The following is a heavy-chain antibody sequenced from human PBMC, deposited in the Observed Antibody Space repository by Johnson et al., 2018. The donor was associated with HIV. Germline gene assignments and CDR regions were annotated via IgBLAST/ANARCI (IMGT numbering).Heavy chain of an antibody. D-gene: IGHD5-12*01. Sequence: VQLVESGGGLVQPGGSLKLSCAASGFTFSGSAMHWVRQASGNGLEWVGRLRSKANSYATAYAASVKGGFTISRDDSKNTAYLQMNSLKTEDTAVYYCTRHGGYDPRGYVGAFDIWGQGTMVTVSS. CDR3: TRHGGYDPRGYVGAFDI. V-gene: IGHV3-73*02. CDR1: GFTFSGSA. J-gene: IGHJ3*02. CDR2: LRSKANSYAT.